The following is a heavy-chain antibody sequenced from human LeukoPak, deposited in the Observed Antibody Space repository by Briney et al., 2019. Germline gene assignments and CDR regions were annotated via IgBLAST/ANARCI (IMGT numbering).Heavy chain of an antibody. Sequence: PGGSLRLSCAASGFTFSSYAMSWVRQAPGKGLEWVSAISGSGGSTYYADSVKGRFTISRDNSKNTLYLQMNSLRAEDTAVYYCAKALNLWFGELLGYWGQGTLVTVSS. J-gene: IGHJ4*02. V-gene: IGHV3-23*01. CDR2: ISGSGGST. CDR3: AKALNLWFGELLGY. CDR1: GFTFSSYA. D-gene: IGHD3-10*01.